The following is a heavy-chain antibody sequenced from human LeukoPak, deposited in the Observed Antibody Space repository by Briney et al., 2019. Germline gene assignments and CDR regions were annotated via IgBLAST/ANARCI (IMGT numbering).Heavy chain of an antibody. CDR1: AYTFTAYY. J-gene: IGHJ6*03. V-gene: IGHV1-2*02. CDR2: INPSSGRT. D-gene: IGHD2-2*01. Sequence: EASVKVSCKASAYTFTAYYIHWVRQAPGQGLEWMGWINPSSGRTNYAQNFQDRVAMTRDTSISTAYMELSSLRSDDTAVYYCARGSSIHVLLYHYYYMDVWGKGTTVAVSS. CDR3: ARGSSIHVLLYHYYYMDV.